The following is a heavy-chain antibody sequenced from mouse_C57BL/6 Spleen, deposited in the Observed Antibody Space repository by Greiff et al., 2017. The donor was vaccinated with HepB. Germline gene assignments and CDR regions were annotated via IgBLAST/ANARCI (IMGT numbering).Heavy chain of an antibody. CDR2: IRSKSNNYAT. D-gene: IGHD4-1*01. Sequence: EVQLVESGGGLVQPKGSLKLSCAASGFSFNTYAMNWVRQAPGKGLEWVARIRSKSNNYATYYADSVKDRFTISRDDSESMLYLQMNNLKTEDTAMYYGVRLTGTEAMDYWGQGTSVTVSS. V-gene: IGHV10-1*01. CDR1: GFSFNTYA. CDR3: VRLTGTEAMDY. J-gene: IGHJ4*01.